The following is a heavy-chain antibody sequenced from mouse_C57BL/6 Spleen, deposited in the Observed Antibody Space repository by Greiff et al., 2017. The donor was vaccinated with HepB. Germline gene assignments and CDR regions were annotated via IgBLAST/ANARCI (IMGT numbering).Heavy chain of an antibody. V-gene: IGHV1-69*01. D-gene: IGHD2-2*01. J-gene: IGHJ3*01. CDR1: GYTFTSYW. CDR2: IDPSDSYT. Sequence: QVQLQQPGAELVMPGASVKLSCKASGYTFTSYWMHWVKQRPGQGLEWMGEIDPSDSYTNYNQKFKGKSTLTVDKSSSTAYMQLSSLTSEDSAVYYCATGYDAWFAYWGQGTLVTVSA. CDR3: ATGYDAWFAY.